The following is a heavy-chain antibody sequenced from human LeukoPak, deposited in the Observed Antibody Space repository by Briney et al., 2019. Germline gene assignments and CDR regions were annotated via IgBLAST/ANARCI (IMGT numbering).Heavy chain of an antibody. CDR1: GYIFTELS. V-gene: IGHV1-24*01. CDR3: ATDGAGDYLNH. CDR2: FNPEDGET. D-gene: IGHD4-17*01. Sequence: ASVKVSCKVSGYIFTELSMDWVRQAPGQGLEWMGGFNPEDGETFYAQKFQGRVNMTEDTSTDTAYMELSSLSYDDTAVYYCATDGAGDYLNHWGQGTLVTVSS. J-gene: IGHJ4*02.